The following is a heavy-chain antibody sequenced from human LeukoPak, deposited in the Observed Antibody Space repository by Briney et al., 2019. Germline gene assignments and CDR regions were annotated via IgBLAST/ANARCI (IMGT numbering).Heavy chain of an antibody. CDR3: TKDKYQLPMYYFDY. CDR1: GFTFSSYG. CDR2: IRYDGSNK. Sequence: GGSLRLSCAASGFTFSSYGMHWVRQAPGKGLEWVTFIRYDGSNKYYADSVKGRFTISRDNSKNTLYLQMNSLRVEDTAVYYCTKDKYQLPMYYFDYWGQGTLVTVSS. D-gene: IGHD2-2*01. V-gene: IGHV3-30*02. J-gene: IGHJ4*02.